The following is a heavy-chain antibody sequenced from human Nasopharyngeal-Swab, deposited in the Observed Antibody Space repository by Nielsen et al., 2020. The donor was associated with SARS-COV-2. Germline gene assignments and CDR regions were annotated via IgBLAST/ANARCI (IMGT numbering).Heavy chain of an antibody. V-gene: IGHV1-2*06. Sequence: ASVTVSCKTSGYTFIGYYIHWLRQAPGQGLEWMGRFHPNSGGTNYAQELQGRVTMTGDTSISTAYMELSRVRSDDTAMYYCTRDRGSGYFDSWGQGTLVIVSS. D-gene: IGHD3-3*01. CDR3: TRDRGSGYFDS. CDR1: GYTFIGYY. CDR2: FHPNSGGT. J-gene: IGHJ4*02.